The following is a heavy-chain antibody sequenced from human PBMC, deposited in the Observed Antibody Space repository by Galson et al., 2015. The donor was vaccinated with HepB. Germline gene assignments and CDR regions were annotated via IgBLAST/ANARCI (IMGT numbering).Heavy chain of an antibody. CDR1: GGSISSDGYY. V-gene: IGHV4-31*03. D-gene: IGHD6-6*01. Sequence: TLSLTCTVSGGSISSDGYYWDWIRQYPGTGLEWIGHINSRGSTYYNPSLKSRLNISVDTPKNQFSLTLSSVTAADTAVFYCASSYSSSSVFDYWGQGILVFVSS. CDR3: ASSYSSSSVFDY. J-gene: IGHJ4*02. CDR2: INSRGST.